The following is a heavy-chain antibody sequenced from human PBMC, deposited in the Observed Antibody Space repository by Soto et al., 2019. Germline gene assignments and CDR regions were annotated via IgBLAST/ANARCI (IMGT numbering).Heavy chain of an antibody. V-gene: IGHV3-30-3*01. D-gene: IGHD3-10*01. CDR3: ARGVKLLWFGDLDY. J-gene: IGHJ4*02. CDR1: GFTFSSYA. CDR2: ISYDGSNK. Sequence: QCGGSLRLSCAASGFTFSSYAMHWVRQAPGKGLEWVAVISYDGSNKYYADSVKGRFTISRDNSKNTLYLQMNSLRAEDTAVYYCARGVKLLWFGDLDYWGQGTLVTVSS.